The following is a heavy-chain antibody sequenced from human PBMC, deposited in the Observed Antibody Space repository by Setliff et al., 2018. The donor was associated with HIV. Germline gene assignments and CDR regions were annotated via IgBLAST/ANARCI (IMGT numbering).Heavy chain of an antibody. CDR3: ARDQLAMVRRNGMDV. V-gene: IGHV3-30*04. Sequence: GGSLRLSCEAFSSYAMHWVRQAPGKGLVWVAAITSDGSNEYYADSVKGRFTISRDNSKNTLYVQMNSLRVEDTAVYYCARDQLAMVRRNGMDVWGQGTTVTVSS. J-gene: IGHJ6*02. CDR2: ITSDGSNE. CDR1: SSYA. D-gene: IGHD3-10*01.